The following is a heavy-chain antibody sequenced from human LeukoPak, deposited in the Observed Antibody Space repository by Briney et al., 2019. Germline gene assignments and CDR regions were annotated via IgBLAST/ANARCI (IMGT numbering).Heavy chain of an antibody. D-gene: IGHD2/OR15-2a*01. V-gene: IGHV3-53*05. CDR2: IYSGGST. CDR1: GFTVSSNY. J-gene: IGHJ3*02. CDR3: AKRGTVVLDAFDI. Sequence: GGALRLSCAASGFTVSSNYMSWVRQAPGKGLEWVSVIYSGGSTYYADSVKGRFTISRDNSKNTLYLQMNSLRAEDTAVYYCAKRGTVVLDAFDIWGQGTMVTVSS.